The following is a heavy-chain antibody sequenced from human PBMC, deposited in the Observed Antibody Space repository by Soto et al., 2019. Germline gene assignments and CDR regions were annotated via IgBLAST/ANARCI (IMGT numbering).Heavy chain of an antibody. J-gene: IGHJ3*01. Sequence: EVQLLESGGGLVQPGGSLRLSCAASGFTFNLYVMSWVRQAPGKGLEWVSTVTGTGFSADYADSVKGRFILSRDNSENRVYVQMNSVRAEDTALYYCAKGSTLRYYYDSREYYPDSFDVWGRGTMVTVSS. V-gene: IGHV3-23*01. CDR2: VTGTGFSA. CDR1: GFTFNLYV. CDR3: AKGSTLRYYYDSREYYPDSFDV. D-gene: IGHD3-22*01.